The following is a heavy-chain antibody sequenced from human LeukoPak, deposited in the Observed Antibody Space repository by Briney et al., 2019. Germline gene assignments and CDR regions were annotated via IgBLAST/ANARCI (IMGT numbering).Heavy chain of an antibody. V-gene: IGHV5-51*01. D-gene: IGHD2-15*01. Sequence: GESLKISCKGSGYSFTSYSIGWVRQMPGEGLGWMGIIYPGDSDTRYSPTFQGQVIISADKSISTAYLQWSSLKASDTAMYYCASTGYCSGGSCYSGFDYWGQGTLVTVSS. CDR1: GYSFTSYS. CDR3: ASTGYCSGGSCYSGFDY. J-gene: IGHJ4*02. CDR2: IYPGDSDT.